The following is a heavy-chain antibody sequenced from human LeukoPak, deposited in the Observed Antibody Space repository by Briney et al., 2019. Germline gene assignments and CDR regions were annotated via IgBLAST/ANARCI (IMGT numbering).Heavy chain of an antibody. CDR3: ARGPDDSSGYYPDY. CDR1: GYTFTSYD. Sequence: ASVKVSCKASGYTFTSYDINWVRQATGQGVEWMGWMNPNSGNTGYAQKFQGRVTMTRNTSISTAYMELSSLRSEDTAVYYCARGPDDSSGYYPDYWGQGTLVTVSS. V-gene: IGHV1-8*01. D-gene: IGHD3-22*01. J-gene: IGHJ4*02. CDR2: MNPNSGNT.